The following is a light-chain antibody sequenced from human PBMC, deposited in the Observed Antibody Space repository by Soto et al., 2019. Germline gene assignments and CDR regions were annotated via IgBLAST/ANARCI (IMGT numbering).Light chain of an antibody. CDR1: QSVSSSY. J-gene: IGKJ4*01. CDR2: GAS. CDR3: QHRSNWPRRLT. V-gene: IGKV3D-20*02. Sequence: ELVLTQSRGTLSLSLGARATLSCRPSQSVSSSYLAWYQQKPGQAPPLLIYGASNRATGIPARFSGTGSGTDFTLTISSLEPEDFAVYYCQHRSNWPRRLTFGGGTKVDIK.